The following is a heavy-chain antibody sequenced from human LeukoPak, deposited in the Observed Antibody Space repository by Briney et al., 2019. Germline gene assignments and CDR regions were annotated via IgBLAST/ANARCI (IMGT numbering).Heavy chain of an antibody. J-gene: IGHJ3*01. CDR2: ISGSGDTI. CDR3: ARDELRSGAFDV. CDR1: GFTFRSFV. V-gene: IGHV3-48*03. Sequence: GGSLRLSCAASGFTFRSFVMHWVRQAPGKGLEWVSYISGSGDTIYYGDSVKGRFTISRDNAENSMYLQMNSLRAEDTAVYYCARDELRSGAFDVWGQGTMVTVSS. D-gene: IGHD4-17*01.